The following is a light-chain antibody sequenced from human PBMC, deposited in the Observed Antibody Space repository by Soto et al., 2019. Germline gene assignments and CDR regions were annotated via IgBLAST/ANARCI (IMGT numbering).Light chain of an antibody. CDR1: QSVSSN. J-gene: IGKJ1*01. CDR2: GAS. Sequence: EIVMTQSPATLSVSPGERATLSCRASQSVSSNLAWYQQKPGQAPRLLIYGASTRATGIPARFSGSGSGTEFTLTISSLQSEHFAVYYCQQYNNWPLWTFGQGTKVEIK. V-gene: IGKV3-15*01. CDR3: QQYNNWPLWT.